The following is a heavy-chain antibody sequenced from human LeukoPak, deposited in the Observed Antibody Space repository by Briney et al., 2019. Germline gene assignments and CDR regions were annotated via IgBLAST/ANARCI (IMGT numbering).Heavy chain of an antibody. CDR1: GFIVSSNY. V-gene: IGHV3-21*01. CDR3: ARDPAAGREYYFDY. J-gene: IGHJ4*02. CDR2: ISSTSSYI. Sequence: GGSLRLSCAASGFIVSSNYMSWVRQAPGKGLEWVSSISSTSSYIFYADSVKGRFTISRDNAKNSLYLQMNSLRAEDTAVYYCARDPAAGREYYFDYWGQGTLVTVSS. D-gene: IGHD6-13*01.